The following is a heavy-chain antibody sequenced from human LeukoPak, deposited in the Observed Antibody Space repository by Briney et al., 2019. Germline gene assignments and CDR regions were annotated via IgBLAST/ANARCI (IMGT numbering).Heavy chain of an antibody. CDR2: ISYDGSNK. CDR3: ARVPSIRQWLYHY. CDR1: GFTFSSYA. Sequence: PAGGSLRLSCAASGFTFSSYAMHWVRQAPGKGLEGVAVISYDGSNKYYADSVKGRFTISRDNSTNTLYLQMNSLRAEDTAVYYCARVPSIRQWLYHYWGQGTLVTVSS. J-gene: IGHJ4*02. D-gene: IGHD6-19*01. V-gene: IGHV3-30-3*01.